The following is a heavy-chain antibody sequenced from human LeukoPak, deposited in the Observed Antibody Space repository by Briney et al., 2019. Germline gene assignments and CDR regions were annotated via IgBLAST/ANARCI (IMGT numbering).Heavy chain of an antibody. V-gene: IGHV4-34*01. J-gene: IGHJ4*02. CDR3: ARLRGYYDSSGYYTY. CDR1: GGSFCGYY. Sequence: PSETLSLTCAVYGGSFCGYYWSWIRQPPGKGLEWIGEINHSGSTNYNPSLKSRVTISVDTSKNQFSLKLSSVTAADTAVYYCARLRGYYDSSGYYTYWGQGTLVTVSS. D-gene: IGHD3-22*01. CDR2: INHSGST.